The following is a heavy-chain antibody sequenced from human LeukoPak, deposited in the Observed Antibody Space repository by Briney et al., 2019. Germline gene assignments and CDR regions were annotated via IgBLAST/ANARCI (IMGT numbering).Heavy chain of an antibody. CDR2: ISYSISNI. V-gene: IGHV3-48*04. D-gene: IGHD1-26*01. J-gene: IGHJ4*02. Sequence: GGSLRLSCAASGFTLSSYSMNWVRQAPGKGLEWVSYISYSISNIYNPDSVKGRFTISRDNAKNSLYLQMNSLRAEDTAVYYCARVVTAGGFDYWGQGTLVTVSS. CDR3: ARVVTAGGFDY. CDR1: GFTLSSYS.